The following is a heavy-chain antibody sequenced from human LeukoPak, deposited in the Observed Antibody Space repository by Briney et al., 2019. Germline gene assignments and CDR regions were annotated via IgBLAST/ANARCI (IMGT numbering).Heavy chain of an antibody. CDR2: IIPIFGTA. CDR3: ARAKADIVATLGGFDY. Sequence: SVKVSCKASGGTFSSYAISWVRQAPGQGLEWMGGIIPIFGTANYAQKSQGRVTITADESTSTAYMELSSLRSEDTAVYYCARAKADIVATLGGFDYWGQGTLVTVSS. CDR1: GGTFSSYA. D-gene: IGHD5-12*01. J-gene: IGHJ4*02. V-gene: IGHV1-69*13.